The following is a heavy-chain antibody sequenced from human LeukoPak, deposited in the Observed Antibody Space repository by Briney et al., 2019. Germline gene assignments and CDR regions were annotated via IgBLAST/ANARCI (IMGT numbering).Heavy chain of an antibody. CDR2: IYTSGST. CDR1: GGSISSYY. Sequence: PSETLSLTCTVSGGSISSYYWSWIRQPAGKGLEWIGRIYTSGSTNYNPSLKSRVIMSVDTSKNQFSLNLRSVTAADTAVYYCARDGVVTMELDYWGQGALVTVSS. V-gene: IGHV4-4*07. J-gene: IGHJ4*02. CDR3: ARDGVVTMELDY. D-gene: IGHD3-3*01.